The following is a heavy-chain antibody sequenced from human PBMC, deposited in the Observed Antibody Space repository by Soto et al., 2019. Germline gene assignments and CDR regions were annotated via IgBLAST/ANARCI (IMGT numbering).Heavy chain of an antibody. CDR3: VRGRVMITFGVVIVIDY. Sequence: ASVKVSCKASGGTFSSYTISWVRQAPGQGLEWMGRIIPNTGYTDYAQKFQDRVTMTGNTSITTAYMELSSLRSEDTAVYYCVRGRVMITFGVVIVIDYWGQGSPVTVSS. D-gene: IGHD3-16*02. V-gene: IGHV1-8*02. J-gene: IGHJ4*02. CDR2: IIPNTGYT. CDR1: GGTFSSYT.